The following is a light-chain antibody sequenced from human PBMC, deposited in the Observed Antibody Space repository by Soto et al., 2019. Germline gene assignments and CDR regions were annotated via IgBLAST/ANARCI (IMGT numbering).Light chain of an antibody. CDR2: RSN. CDR3: AAWDGSLSGVI. V-gene: IGLV1-47*01. Sequence: QSVLTQPPSASGTPGQRVTISCSGSSSNIGNNHVYWYQQLPGTAPKLLIYRSNQWPSGVPDRFSGSRSGTSASLAISGLRSEDEADYHCAAWDGSLSGVIFGGGTKLTVL. CDR1: SSNIGNNH. J-gene: IGLJ2*01.